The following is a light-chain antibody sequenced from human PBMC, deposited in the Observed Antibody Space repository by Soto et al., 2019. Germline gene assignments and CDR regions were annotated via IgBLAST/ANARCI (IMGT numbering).Light chain of an antibody. CDR2: AAS. J-gene: IGKJ2*01. Sequence: DIQMTQSPSSLSASVGDSVTITCRASQSSSSYLNWYQQKPGKAPKLLIYAASSLQSGVPSRFSGSGSGTDFTLTISSLQPEDFATYYCQQSYSTLLYTFGQGTKLEIK. CDR1: QSSSSY. CDR3: QQSYSTLLYT. V-gene: IGKV1-39*01.